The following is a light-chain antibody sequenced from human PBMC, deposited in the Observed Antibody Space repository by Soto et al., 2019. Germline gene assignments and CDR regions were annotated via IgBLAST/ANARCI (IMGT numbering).Light chain of an antibody. CDR1: QTVTSNY. Sequence: EIVLTQSPGTLSLSPGERATLSCRASQTVTSNYLAWYQRKPGQAPRLLIYGASSRATDIPDRFSGSGSGTDFTLTITRVEPEDFAVYFCQQYAGSPSTFGQGTKVEIK. V-gene: IGKV3-20*01. CDR2: GAS. CDR3: QQYAGSPST. J-gene: IGKJ1*01.